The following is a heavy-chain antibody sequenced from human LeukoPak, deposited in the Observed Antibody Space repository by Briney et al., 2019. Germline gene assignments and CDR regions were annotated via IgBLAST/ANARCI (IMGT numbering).Heavy chain of an antibody. V-gene: IGHV3-48*04. CDR2: FDRGRDGK. Sequence: GGSLRLSCAASGFTFSSYVMTWVRQTPGKGLQRVSFFDRGRDGKAHADSVKGRFTISRDNAKNSLYLQMNSLRAEDTAVYYCARRSPNYYFDYWGQGTPVTVSS. J-gene: IGHJ4*02. CDR3: ARRSPNYYFDY. CDR1: GFTFSSYV.